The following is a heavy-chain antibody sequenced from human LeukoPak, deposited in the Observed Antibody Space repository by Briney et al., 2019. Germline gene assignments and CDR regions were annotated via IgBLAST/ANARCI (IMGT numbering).Heavy chain of an antibody. V-gene: IGHV3-43*02. D-gene: IGHD3-22*01. J-gene: IGHJ4*02. Sequence: GGSLRLSCAASGFTFDDYGMSWVRQAPGKGLEWVSLISGDGGSTYYADSVKGRFTISRDNSRNSLYLQVNSLTTEDTALYYCAKEGAGYYDSSGYAGLDYWGQGTLVTVSS. CDR1: GFTFDDYG. CDR2: ISGDGGST. CDR3: AKEGAGYYDSSGYAGLDY.